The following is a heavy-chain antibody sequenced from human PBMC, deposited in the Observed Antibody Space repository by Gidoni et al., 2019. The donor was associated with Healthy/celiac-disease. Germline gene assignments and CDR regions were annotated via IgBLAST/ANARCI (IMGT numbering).Heavy chain of an antibody. CDR2: ISYDVSNK. CDR3: AKDFAVVTLRMDV. J-gene: IGHJ6*02. Sequence: QVQLVESGGGVVQPGRSLRLSCAASGFTFSSYGMHWVRQAPGKGLEWVAVISYDVSNKYYADTVKGRFTISRDNSKNTLYLQMNSLRAEDTAVYYCAKDFAVVTLRMDVWGQGTTVTVSS. V-gene: IGHV3-30*18. CDR1: GFTFSSYG. D-gene: IGHD2-21*02.